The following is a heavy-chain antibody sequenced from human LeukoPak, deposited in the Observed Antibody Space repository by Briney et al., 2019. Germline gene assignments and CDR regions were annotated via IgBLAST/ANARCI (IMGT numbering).Heavy chain of an antibody. CDR3: ARGQFYHDSTGYSD. V-gene: IGHV4-4*02. D-gene: IGHD3-22*01. J-gene: IGHJ1*01. CDR1: GGGISSSYW. Sequence: SETLSLIRSVSGGGISSSYWWSWVRQPPGKGLEWIGEIYHSGSTNYNPSLKSRVTISVDTSKNQFSLKLNSMTAADAAVYYCARGQFYHDSTGYSDWGQGTLVTVPS. CDR2: IYHSGST.